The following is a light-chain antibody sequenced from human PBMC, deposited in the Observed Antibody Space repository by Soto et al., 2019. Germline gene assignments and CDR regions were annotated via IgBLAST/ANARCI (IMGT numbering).Light chain of an antibody. CDR3: QQYNNWFSIT. V-gene: IGKV1-5*01. CDR1: QSISSW. J-gene: IGKJ5*01. CDR2: DAS. Sequence: VQMTQSPSTLSASVGDRVTITCRASQSISSWLAWYQQKPGKAPKLLIYDASSLESGVPSRFSGSGSGTEFTLTISSLQPEDFAVYYCQQYNNWFSITFGQGTLLEV.